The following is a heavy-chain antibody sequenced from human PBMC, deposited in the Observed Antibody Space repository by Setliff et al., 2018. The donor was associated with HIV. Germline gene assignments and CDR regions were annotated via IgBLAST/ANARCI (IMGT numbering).Heavy chain of an antibody. CDR3: ARGGAVSADFDS. V-gene: IGHV4-61*01. CDR2: IHYTGST. Sequence: KSSETLSLTCSVSGGSVSSVNYYWSWIRQPPGKGLEWIGYIHYTGSTTYNPSLKSRVTISVDTSKNQFSLRLNSVTAADTAVYFCARGGAVSADFDSWGQGTLVTVSS. J-gene: IGHJ4*02. CDR1: GGSVSSVNYY. D-gene: IGHD3-16*01.